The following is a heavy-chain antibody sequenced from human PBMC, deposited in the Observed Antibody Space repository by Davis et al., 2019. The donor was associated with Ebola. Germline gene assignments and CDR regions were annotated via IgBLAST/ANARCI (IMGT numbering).Heavy chain of an antibody. CDR3: ATKDTALHTDFDY. CDR2: ISYDGSNK. Sequence: GESLKISCAASGFTFSSYAMHWVRQAPGKGLEWVAVISYDGSNKYYADSVKGRFTISRDNSKNTLYLQMTTLRGDDTAVYYCATKDTALHTDFDYWGQGTLVTVSS. D-gene: IGHD2-21*01. V-gene: IGHV3-30*04. CDR1: GFTFSSYA. J-gene: IGHJ4*02.